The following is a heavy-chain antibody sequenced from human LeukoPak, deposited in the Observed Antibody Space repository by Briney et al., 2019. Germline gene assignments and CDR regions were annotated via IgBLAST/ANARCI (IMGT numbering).Heavy chain of an antibody. D-gene: IGHD2-2*01. CDR3: ASLSDCSSTSCYLLYYYGMDV. CDR1: GFTFSSYA. V-gene: IGHV3-30*01. Sequence: GGSLRLSCAASGFTFSSYAMHWVRQAPGKGPEWVAVISDDGIKNYYADSVKGRFTISRDNSKNTLYLQMNSLRTEDTAVYYCASLSDCSSTSCYLLYYYGMDVWGQGTTVTVSS. J-gene: IGHJ6*02. CDR2: ISDDGIKN.